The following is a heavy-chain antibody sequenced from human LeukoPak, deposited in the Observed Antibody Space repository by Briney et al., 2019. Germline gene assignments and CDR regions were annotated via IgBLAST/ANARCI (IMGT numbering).Heavy chain of an antibody. CDR3: ARDRYYDSSDYYGMDV. Sequence: GGSLRPSCAASGFTFSSYAMHWVRQAPGKGLEWVAVISYDGSNKYYADSVKGRFTISRDNSKNTLYLQMNSLRAEDTAVYYCARDRYYDSSDYYGMDVWGQGTTVTVSS. CDR2: ISYDGSNK. D-gene: IGHD3-22*01. CDR1: GFTFSSYA. V-gene: IGHV3-30*04. J-gene: IGHJ6*02.